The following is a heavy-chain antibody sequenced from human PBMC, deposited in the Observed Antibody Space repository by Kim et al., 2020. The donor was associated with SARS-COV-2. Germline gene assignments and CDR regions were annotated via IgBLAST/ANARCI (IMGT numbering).Heavy chain of an antibody. CDR1: GFTVTRTY. Sequence: GGSLRLSCAASGFTVTRTYMTWVRQAPGKGLEWVSLIDTAGTTSYTDSVKGRFTISRDHSKNMLSLEMNSLRAEDTAVYYCARGKWMLDYWGQGTLVTVS. CDR2: IDTAGTT. J-gene: IGHJ4*02. V-gene: IGHV3-66*01. CDR3: ARGKWMLDY. D-gene: IGHD2-2*03.